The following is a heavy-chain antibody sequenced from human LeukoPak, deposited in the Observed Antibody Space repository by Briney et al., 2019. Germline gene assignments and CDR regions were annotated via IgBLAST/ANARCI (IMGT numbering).Heavy chain of an antibody. Sequence: SGTLSLTCAVYVGSFSGYYWSWIRQPAGKGVAGMGEINQCGSTNYNPSLKSRVTISVDTSKNQFSLKLSSVTAADTAVYYCARGLLGYCSGGSCYPLGYWGQGTLVTVSS. J-gene: IGHJ4*02. D-gene: IGHD2-15*01. CDR1: VGSFSGYY. CDR2: INQCGST. CDR3: ARGLLGYCSGGSCYPLGY. V-gene: IGHV4-34*01.